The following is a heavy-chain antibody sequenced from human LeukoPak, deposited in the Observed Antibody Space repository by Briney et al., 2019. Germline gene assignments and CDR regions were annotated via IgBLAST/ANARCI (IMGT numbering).Heavy chain of an antibody. D-gene: IGHD6-13*01. CDR2: IYYSGST. V-gene: IGHV4-30-4*01. CDR1: GGSISSGDYY. Sequence: SQTLSLTCTVSGGSISSGDYYWSWIRQPPGKGLEWIGYIYYSGSTYYNPSLKSRVAISVDTSKIQFSLKLSSVTAADTAVYYWARGSSRKYYFDYWGQGTLVTVSS. CDR3: ARGSSRKYYFDY. J-gene: IGHJ4*02.